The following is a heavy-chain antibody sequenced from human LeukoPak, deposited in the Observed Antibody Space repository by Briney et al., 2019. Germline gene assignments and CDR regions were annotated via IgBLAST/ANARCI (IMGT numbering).Heavy chain of an antibody. D-gene: IGHD5-24*01. CDR3: ARGRWLQPWGYFDY. J-gene: IGHJ4*02. Sequence: GSSVKVSCKASGGTFSSYAISWVRQAPGQGLEWMGGIIPIFGTANYAQKFQGRVTITTDESTSTAYMELSSLRSEYTAVYYCARGRWLQPWGYFDYWGQGTLVTVSS. CDR1: GGTFSSYA. CDR2: IIPIFGTA. V-gene: IGHV1-69*05.